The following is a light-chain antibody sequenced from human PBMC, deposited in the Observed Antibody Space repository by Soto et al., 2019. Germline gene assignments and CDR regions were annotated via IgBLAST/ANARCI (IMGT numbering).Light chain of an antibody. CDR3: GSSTASAIWV. Sequence: QSALTQPRSVSGSPGQSVTISCTGTNSDVGGYNFVSWYQQLPGKAPKLMISAVSQRPSGVPDRFSGSKSGNTASLTISWIQADDEADYFCGSSTASAIWVFGGGTKLTVL. V-gene: IGLV2-11*01. CDR1: NSDVGGYNF. J-gene: IGLJ3*02. CDR2: AVS.